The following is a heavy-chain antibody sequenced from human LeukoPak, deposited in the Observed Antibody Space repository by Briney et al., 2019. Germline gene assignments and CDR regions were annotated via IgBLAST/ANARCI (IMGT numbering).Heavy chain of an antibody. Sequence: GGSLTLSCAPSGFTFSIYAMSGLRHAPGKPLEWVSSIFGRGGHTYYADSVKGRFTISRDNSKNTLYLQMNSLRAEDTAVYYCANIRGVVGALGPGRYYFDYWGQGTLVTVSS. CDR3: ANIRGVVGALGPGRYYFDY. J-gene: IGHJ4*02. V-gene: IGHV3-23*01. CDR1: GFTFSIYA. D-gene: IGHD1-26*01. CDR2: IFGRGGHT.